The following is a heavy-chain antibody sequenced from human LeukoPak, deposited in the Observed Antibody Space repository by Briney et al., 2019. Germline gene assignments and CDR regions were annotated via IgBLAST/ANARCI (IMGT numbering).Heavy chain of an antibody. CDR2: INHSGST. CDR3: ARGGRITMVRGGHPYYFDY. Sequence: SETLSLTCAVYGGSFSGYYWSWIRQPPGKGLEWIGEINHSGSTNYNPSLKRRVTISVDTSKNQFSLKLSSVTAADTAVYYCARGGRITMVRGGHPYYFDYWGQGTLVTVSS. V-gene: IGHV4-34*01. CDR1: GGSFSGYY. J-gene: IGHJ4*02. D-gene: IGHD3-10*01.